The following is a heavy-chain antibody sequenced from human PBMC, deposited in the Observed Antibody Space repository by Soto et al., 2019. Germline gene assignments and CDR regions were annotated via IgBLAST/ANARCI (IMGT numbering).Heavy chain of an antibody. V-gene: IGHV3-33*01. D-gene: IGHD1-26*01. CDR2: IWYDGSNK. Sequence: VVSLRLSFAASGFTFSSYGMHWVRQAPGKGLEWVAVIWYDGSNKYYADSVKGRFTISRDNSKNTLYLQMNSLRAEDTAVYYWARDTTTYYYYGLEGWGQGTTVTV. CDR3: ARDTTTYYYYGLEG. J-gene: IGHJ6*02. CDR1: GFTFSSYG.